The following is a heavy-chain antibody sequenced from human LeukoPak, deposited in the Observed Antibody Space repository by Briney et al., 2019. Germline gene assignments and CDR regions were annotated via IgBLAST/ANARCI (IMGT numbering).Heavy chain of an antibody. V-gene: IGHV6-1*01. D-gene: IGHD6-6*01. CDR3: ARGSISSGGPIDYYYYMDV. J-gene: IGHJ6*03. CDR2: TYYRSKWYI. CDR1: GDSVSSNSAA. Sequence: SQTLSLTCVISGDSVSSNSAAWSWIRQSPSRGLEWLGRTYYRSKWYIDYAVSVKSRITINPDTSKNQLSLQLSSVTPEDTAVYYCARGSISSGGPIDYYYYMDVWGKGTTVTVSS.